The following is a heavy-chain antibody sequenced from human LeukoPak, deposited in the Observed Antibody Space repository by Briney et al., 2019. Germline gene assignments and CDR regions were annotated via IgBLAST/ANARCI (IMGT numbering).Heavy chain of an antibody. D-gene: IGHD2-2*01. CDR1: GFTFDDYA. CDR3: VKDIGPVTSSPRFDY. Sequence: GGSLRLSCAASGFTFDDYAMHWVRPAPGKGLEWVSLVNWDGCTTYYADSVKGRFTISRDNNKNSLYLQMNSLRLEDTALYYCVKDIGPVTSSPRFDYWSQPTLVTVSS. CDR2: VNWDGCTT. J-gene: IGHJ4*02. V-gene: IGHV3-43D*03.